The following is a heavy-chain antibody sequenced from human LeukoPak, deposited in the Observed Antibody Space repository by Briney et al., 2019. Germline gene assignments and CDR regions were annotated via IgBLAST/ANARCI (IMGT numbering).Heavy chain of an antibody. D-gene: IGHD6-19*01. CDR3: ARDMRVGPTIPVAALNDY. Sequence: GGSLRLSCAASGFTFDDHVMQWVRQAPGKGLQWVSLISGDGGSKYYSDSVQGRFTISRDNSKNFLYLQMNSLRIEDTGFYYCARDMRVGPTIPVAALNDYWGQGTLVTVSS. J-gene: IGHJ4*02. CDR1: GFTFDDHV. CDR2: ISGDGGSK. V-gene: IGHV3-43*02.